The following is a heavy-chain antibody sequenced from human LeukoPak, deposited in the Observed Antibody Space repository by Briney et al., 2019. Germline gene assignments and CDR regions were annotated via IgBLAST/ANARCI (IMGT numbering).Heavy chain of an antibody. CDR1: GFTVNDYY. CDR3: ARAAGAGAFDS. Sequence: GGSLRLSCAASGFTVNDYYMSWIRQAPGKGLEWVSDIGSSDNIISYANSVKGRFAISRDFAKNSLYPQLNSLRADDTAVYDCARAAGAGAFDSWGQGTLVTVSS. D-gene: IGHD6-19*01. V-gene: IGHV3-11*01. CDR2: IGSSDNII. J-gene: IGHJ4*02.